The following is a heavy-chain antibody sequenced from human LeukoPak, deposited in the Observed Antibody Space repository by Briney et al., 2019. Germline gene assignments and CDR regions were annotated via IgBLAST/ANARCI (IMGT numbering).Heavy chain of an antibody. CDR2: IYYSGST. Sequence: SETLSLTCTVSGGSVSSGSYYWSWLRQPPGKGLEWIGYIYYSGSTNYNPSLKSRVTISVDTSKNQFSLKLSSVTAADTAVYYCARDYYDSSGYYGGLDYWGQGTLVTVSS. CDR3: ARDYYDSSGYYGGLDY. V-gene: IGHV4-61*01. CDR1: GGSVSSGSYY. J-gene: IGHJ4*02. D-gene: IGHD3-22*01.